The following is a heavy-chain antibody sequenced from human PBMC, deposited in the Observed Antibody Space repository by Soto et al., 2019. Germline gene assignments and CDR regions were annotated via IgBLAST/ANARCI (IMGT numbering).Heavy chain of an antibody. D-gene: IGHD2-21*01. V-gene: IGHV3-64*04. J-gene: IGHJ5*02. CDR3: ARGGGGGLFDP. Sequence: GGSLRLSCSASGFTFSSYAMHWVRQAPGKGLEYVSAISGSGGSTYYADSVKGRFTISRDSVKNSVYLQMNNLTADDTGVYYCARGGGGGLFDPWGQGSLVTVSS. CDR1: GFTFSSYA. CDR2: ISGSGGST.